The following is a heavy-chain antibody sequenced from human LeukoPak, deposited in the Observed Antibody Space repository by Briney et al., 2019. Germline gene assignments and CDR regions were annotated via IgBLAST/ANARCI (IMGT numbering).Heavy chain of an antibody. V-gene: IGHV3-23*01. CDR2: SGSGGST. CDR3: VVDT. J-gene: IGHJ4*02. Sequence: GGSLRLSCAASGFTFNNYAMSWVRQAPGKGLEWVSASGSGGSTYYADSVKGRFTISRDNSKNTLYLQMDSLSAEDTAVYYCVVDTWGQGTLVTVSS. D-gene: IGHD3-10*01. CDR1: GFTFNNYA.